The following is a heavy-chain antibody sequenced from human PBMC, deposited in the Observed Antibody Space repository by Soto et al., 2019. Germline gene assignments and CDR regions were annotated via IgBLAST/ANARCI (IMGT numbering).Heavy chain of an antibody. D-gene: IGHD5-18*01. V-gene: IGHV3-74*01. J-gene: IGHJ4*02. Sequence: GGSVRLSCAASGFTFSSYWIHWVRQAPGKGLVWVSHINNDGSSRSYADSVKGRFTISRDSAKNTVYLQMNSLSAEDTAVYYCARSRYSYEQLDYWGQGTLVTVSS. CDR3: ARSRYSYEQLDY. CDR1: GFTFSSYW. CDR2: INNDGSSR.